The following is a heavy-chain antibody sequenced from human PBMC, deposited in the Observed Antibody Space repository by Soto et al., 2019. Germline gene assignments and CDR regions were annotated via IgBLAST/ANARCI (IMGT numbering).Heavy chain of an antibody. J-gene: IGHJ4*02. V-gene: IGHV3-30-3*01. Sequence: GGSLRLSCAASGFTFSSYAMHWVRQAPGKGLEWVAVISYDGSNKYYADSVKGRFTISRDNSKNTLYLQMNSLRAEDTAVYYCERGLGYSYSSSWYDYWGQGTLVTVSS. CDR2: ISYDGSNK. D-gene: IGHD6-13*01. CDR1: GFTFSSYA. CDR3: ERGLGYSYSSSWYDY.